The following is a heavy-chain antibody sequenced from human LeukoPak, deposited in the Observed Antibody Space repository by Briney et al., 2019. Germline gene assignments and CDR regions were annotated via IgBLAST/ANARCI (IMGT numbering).Heavy chain of an antibody. CDR1: GYTFTSYY. Sequence: SCKASGYTFTSYYMHWVRQAPGKGLEWVSTITGSASSTYDADSVKGRFTISRDNFKNTLYLQMNSLRAEGTAVYYCAKLSSKGRGYIDYWGQGTLVTVSS. D-gene: IGHD3-22*01. CDR3: AKLSSKGRGYIDY. CDR2: ITGSASST. J-gene: IGHJ4*02. V-gene: IGHV3-23*01.